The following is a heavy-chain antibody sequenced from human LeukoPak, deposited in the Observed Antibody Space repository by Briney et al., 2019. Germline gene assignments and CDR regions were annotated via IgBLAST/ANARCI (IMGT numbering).Heavy chain of an antibody. D-gene: IGHD1-26*01. CDR3: ARMGDFNGFY. CDR2: IYYTGST. Sequence: SETLSLTCSVSGGSINSGAYYWGWIRLPPGKGLEWTGSIYYTGSTYYNPSLKSRVSISVDTSKNQFSLKLSSVTAADTAVYYCARMGDFNGFYWGQGTLVTVSS. CDR1: GGSINSGAYY. V-gene: IGHV4-30-4*01. J-gene: IGHJ4*02.